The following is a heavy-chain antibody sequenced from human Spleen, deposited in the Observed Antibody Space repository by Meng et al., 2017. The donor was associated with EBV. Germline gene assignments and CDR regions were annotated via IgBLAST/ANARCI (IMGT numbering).Heavy chain of an antibody. D-gene: IGHD4-17*01. V-gene: IGHV4-4*02. J-gene: IGHJ4*02. CDR1: GGSISSGKW. CDR2: IHHSGST. Sequence: LQLQCPGPGLAKPCGTLSLTCGVSGGSISSGKWWRWVRQPPGKGLEWIGEIHHSGSTNFNPSLKSRVTISVDKSKNQFSLKLSSVTAADTAVYYCATTYGDDSHYFDYWGQGTLVTVSS. CDR3: ATTYGDDSHYFDY.